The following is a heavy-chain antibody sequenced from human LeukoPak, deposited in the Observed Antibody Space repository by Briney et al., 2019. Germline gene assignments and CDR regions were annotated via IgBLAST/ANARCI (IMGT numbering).Heavy chain of an antibody. V-gene: IGHV1-8*01. J-gene: IGHJ4*02. CDR3: ARDLAWLYCGGDCYSDY. Sequence: GASVKVSCKASGYTFTSYDINWVRQATGQGLEWMGWMNPNSGNTGYAQKFQGRVTMTRNTSISTAYMELSSLRSEDTAVYYCARDLAWLYCGGDCYSDYWGQGTLVTVSS. D-gene: IGHD2-21*02. CDR1: GYTFTSYD. CDR2: MNPNSGNT.